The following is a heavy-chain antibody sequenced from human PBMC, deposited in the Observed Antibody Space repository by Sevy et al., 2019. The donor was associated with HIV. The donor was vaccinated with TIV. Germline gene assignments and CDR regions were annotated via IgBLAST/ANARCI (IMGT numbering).Heavy chain of an antibody. CDR1: GYSFTSYW. V-gene: IGHV5-51*01. CDR3: VTLYYFGSGNPYYFDY. Sequence: GESLKISCKGSGYSFTSYWIGWVRQTPGKGLEWMGIIHPTDSDARYSPSFQGQVTISADKSISTAYLQWSSLRASDTAMYYCVTLYYFGSGNPYYFDYWGQGTLVTVSS. CDR2: IHPTDSDA. J-gene: IGHJ4*02. D-gene: IGHD3-10*01.